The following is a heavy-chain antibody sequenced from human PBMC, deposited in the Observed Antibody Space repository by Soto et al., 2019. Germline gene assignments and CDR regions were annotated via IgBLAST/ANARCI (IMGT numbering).Heavy chain of an antibody. CDR2: ISYDGSNK. V-gene: IGHV3-30*18. J-gene: IGHJ4*02. CDR3: ANLPGWELLLNY. D-gene: IGHD1-26*01. Sequence: QVQLVESGGGVVQPGRSLRLSCAASGFTFSSYGMHWVRQAPGKGLEWVAVISYDGSNKYYADSVKGRFTISRDNSKNTLYLQMNSLRAEDTAVYYCANLPGWELLLNYWGQGTLVTVSS. CDR1: GFTFSSYG.